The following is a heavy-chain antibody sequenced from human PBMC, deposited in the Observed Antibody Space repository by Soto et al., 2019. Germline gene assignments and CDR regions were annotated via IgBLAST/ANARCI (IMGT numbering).Heavy chain of an antibody. D-gene: IGHD6-19*01. V-gene: IGHV3-23*01. CDR1: GFTFSSYA. CDR2: ISGSGGST. J-gene: IGHJ6*03. Sequence: EVQLLESGGGLVQPGGSLRLSCAASGFTFSSYAMSWVRQAPGKGLEWVSAISGSGGSTYYADSVKGRFTISRDNSKNTLYLQMNSLRAEDTAVYYCAKDVGSGWYYYYYYMDVWGKGTTVTVSS. CDR3: AKDVGSGWYYYYYYMDV.